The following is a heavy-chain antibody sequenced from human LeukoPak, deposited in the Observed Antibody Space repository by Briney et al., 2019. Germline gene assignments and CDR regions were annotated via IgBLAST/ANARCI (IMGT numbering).Heavy chain of an antibody. J-gene: IGHJ5*02. Sequence: ASVKVSCKASGYTFIVYYMHWVRQAPGQGLEWMGWINPNSGGTNYAQKFQGRVTMTRDTSITTAYMELTGLTSDDTAVYYCARGVSAAGQGSWFDPWGQGTLVTVSS. CDR3: ARGVSAAGQGSWFDP. CDR2: INPNSGGT. D-gene: IGHD6-25*01. CDR1: GYTFIVYY. V-gene: IGHV1-2*02.